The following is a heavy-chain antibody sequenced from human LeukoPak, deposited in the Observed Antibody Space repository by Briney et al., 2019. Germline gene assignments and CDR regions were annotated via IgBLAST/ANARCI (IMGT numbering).Heavy chain of an antibody. CDR2: IYYSGST. D-gene: IGHD2-21*02. CDR3: ARGVGTTYCGGDCYSDAFDI. V-gene: IGHV4-59*01. J-gene: IGHJ3*02. CDR1: GGSISSYY. Sequence: SETLSLTCTVSGGSISSYYWSWIRQPPGKGLEWIGYIYYSGSTNYNPSLKSRVTISVDTSKNQFSLKLSSVTAADTAVYYCARGVGTTYCGGDCYSDAFDIWGQGTMVTVSS.